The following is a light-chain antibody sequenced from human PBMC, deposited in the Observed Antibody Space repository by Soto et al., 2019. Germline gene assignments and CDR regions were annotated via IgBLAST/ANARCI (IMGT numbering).Light chain of an antibody. CDR2: DAS. J-gene: IGKJ3*01. V-gene: IGKV1-5*01. Sequence: DIQMTQSPSTLSASVGDRVTITCRASQSISSWMAWYQQKPGKAPKLLIHDASNLESGVPSRFSGSGSGTEFTLTISSLQPDDFATYYCQQYNSYSPDFGPGTKVDIK. CDR3: QQYNSYSPD. CDR1: QSISSW.